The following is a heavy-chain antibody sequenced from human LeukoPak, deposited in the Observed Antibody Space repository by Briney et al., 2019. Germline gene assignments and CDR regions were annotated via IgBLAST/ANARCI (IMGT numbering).Heavy chain of an antibody. V-gene: IGHV3-48*03. J-gene: IGHJ6*04. CDR2: ISSSGSTI. D-gene: IGHD3-10*02. CDR3: AELGITMIGGV. CDR1: GFTFSGYE. Sequence: GGSLRLSCAASGFTFSGYEMHWVRQAPGKGLEWVSYISSSGSTIYYADSVKGRFTISRDNAKNSLYLQMNSLRAEDTAVYYCAELGITMIGGVWGKGTTVTISS.